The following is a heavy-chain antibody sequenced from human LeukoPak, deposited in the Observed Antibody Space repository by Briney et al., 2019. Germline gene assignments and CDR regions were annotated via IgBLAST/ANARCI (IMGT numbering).Heavy chain of an antibody. Sequence: PGGSLRLSCAASGFTFSSYAMSWVRQAPGKGLEWVSAISGSGGSTYYADSVKGRFTISRDNSKNTLYLQMNSLRAEDTAGYYCAKVYYYDSSGYSGYWGQGTLVTVSS. CDR3: AKVYYYDSSGYSGY. CDR2: ISGSGGST. V-gene: IGHV3-23*01. J-gene: IGHJ4*02. CDR1: GFTFSSYA. D-gene: IGHD3-22*01.